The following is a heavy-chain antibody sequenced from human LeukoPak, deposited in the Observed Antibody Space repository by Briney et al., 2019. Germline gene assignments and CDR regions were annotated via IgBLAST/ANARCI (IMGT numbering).Heavy chain of an antibody. J-gene: IGHJ6*02. V-gene: IGHV1-18*01. CDR1: GYTFTSYG. CDR2: IRAYNGIT. CDR3: ARSLTTISPYGMDV. Sequence: GSVKVSCKASGYTFTSYGISWVRQAPGQGLEWMGWIRAYNGITNNAQKLQGRVTMTTDTSTSTAYMELRSLRSDDTAVYYCARSLTTISPYGMDVWGQGTTVTVSS. D-gene: IGHD4-11*01.